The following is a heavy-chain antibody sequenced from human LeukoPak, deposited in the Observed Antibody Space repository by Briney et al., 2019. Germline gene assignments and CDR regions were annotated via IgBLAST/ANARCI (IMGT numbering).Heavy chain of an antibody. CDR2: INPNSGGT. V-gene: IGHV1-2*04. D-gene: IGHD6-6*01. CDR1: GYTFTGYY. Sequence: GASVKVSCKASGYTFTGYYMHWVRQAPGQGLEWMGWINPNSGGTNYAQKFQGWVTMTRDTSISTAYMELSRLRSDDTAVYYCARACRSSSSPYYYYGMDVWGQGTTVTVSS. J-gene: IGHJ6*02. CDR3: ARACRSSSSPYYYYGMDV.